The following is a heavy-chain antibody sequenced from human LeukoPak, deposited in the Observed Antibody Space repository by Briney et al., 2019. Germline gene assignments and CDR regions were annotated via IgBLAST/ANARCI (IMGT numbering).Heavy chain of an antibody. CDR1: GSAFTICY. Sequence: ASVKVSCKPSGSAFTICYMHLGRRAPGQGLELMGIINPSGGSTSYAQKFQGRVTMTRDTFTSTVDMELSSLRAEDTAVYYCASDSTAADPRDYWGQGTLVTVSS. CDR3: ASDSTAADPRDY. CDR2: INPSGGST. D-gene: IGHD6-13*01. V-gene: IGHV1-46*01. J-gene: IGHJ4*02.